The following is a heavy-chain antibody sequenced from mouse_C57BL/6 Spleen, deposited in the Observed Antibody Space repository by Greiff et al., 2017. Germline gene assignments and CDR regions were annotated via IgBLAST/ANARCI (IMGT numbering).Heavy chain of an antibody. CDR1: GFTFSSYA. CDR2: ISDGGSYT. CDR3: ARDLTVFDY. Sequence: DVHLVESGGGLVKPGGSLKLSCAASGFTFSSYAMSWVRQTPEKRLEWVATISDGGSYTYYPDNVKGRFTISRDNAKNNLYLQMSHLKSEDTAMYYCARDLTVFDYWGQGTTLTVSS. D-gene: IGHD2-13*01. V-gene: IGHV5-4*01. J-gene: IGHJ2*01.